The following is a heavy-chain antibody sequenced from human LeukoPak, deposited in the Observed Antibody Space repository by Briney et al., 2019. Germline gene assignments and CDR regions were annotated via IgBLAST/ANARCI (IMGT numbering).Heavy chain of an antibody. CDR1: GGSFSGYY. Sequence: SETLSLTCAVYGGSFSGYYWTWIRQPPGKGLEWIGEINHSGSTNYNPSLKSRVTISVDTSKNQFSLKLSSVTAADMAVYYCARVGSRGVIITRRALDYWGQGTLVTVSS. D-gene: IGHD3-10*01. V-gene: IGHV4-34*01. CDR3: ARVGSRGVIITRRALDY. J-gene: IGHJ4*02. CDR2: INHSGST.